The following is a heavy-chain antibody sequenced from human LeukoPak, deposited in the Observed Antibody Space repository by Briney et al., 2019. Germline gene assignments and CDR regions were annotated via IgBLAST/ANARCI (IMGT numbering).Heavy chain of an antibody. CDR1: GFTVSSNY. CDR3: ARDSVSSSWYLPGFDY. CDR2: IYSGGST. D-gene: IGHD6-13*01. Sequence: GGSLRLSCAASGFTVSSNYMSWVRQAPGKGLEWVSVIYSGGSTYYADSMKGRFTISRDNSKNTLYLQMNSLRAEDTAVYYCARDSVSSSWYLPGFDYWGQGTLVTVSS. J-gene: IGHJ4*02. V-gene: IGHV3-53*01.